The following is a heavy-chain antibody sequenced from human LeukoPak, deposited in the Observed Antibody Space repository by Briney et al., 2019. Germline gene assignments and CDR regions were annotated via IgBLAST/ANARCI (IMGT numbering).Heavy chain of an antibody. D-gene: IGHD7-27*01. V-gene: IGHV1-8*01. CDR3: ARAELGMAAYDY. Sequence: ASVKVSCKASGYTFTSYDINWVRQATGQGLEWMGWMNPNSGNTGYAQKFQGRVTMTRSTSISTAYMELSSLRSEDTAVYYCARAELGMAAYDYWGQGTLVTVSS. J-gene: IGHJ4*02. CDR2: MNPNSGNT. CDR1: GYTFTSYD.